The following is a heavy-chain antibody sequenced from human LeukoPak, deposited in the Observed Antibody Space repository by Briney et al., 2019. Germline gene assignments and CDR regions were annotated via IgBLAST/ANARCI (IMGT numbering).Heavy chain of an antibody. V-gene: IGHV4-39*07. CDR3: ARDVRGCGGDFDDCEYYYNGMDV. CDR2: IYYSGSI. Sequence: SETLSLTCSVSGGSIKSSTYYWVWIRQAPGKGLEWIGNIYYSGSIYYNPSLNSRVTISVDTSKNQFSLKLSSVTAADTAIYYCARDVRGCGGDFDDCEYYYNGMDVWGQGTTVTVSS. J-gene: IGHJ6*02. CDR1: GGSIKSSTYY. D-gene: IGHD2-21*02.